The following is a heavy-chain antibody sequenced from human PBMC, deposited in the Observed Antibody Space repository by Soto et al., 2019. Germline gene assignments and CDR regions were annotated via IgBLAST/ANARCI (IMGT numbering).Heavy chain of an antibody. D-gene: IGHD2-15*01. CDR1: GGSFSGYY. V-gene: IGHV4-34*01. J-gene: IGHJ4*02. CDR2: INHSGNT. CDR3: ARGLRGAYCSGGSCYSV. Sequence: QVQLQKWGAGLLKPSETLSLTCAVYGGSFSGYYWSWIRQPPGKGLEWIGEINHSGNTNYNPSLKSRVTISVDTSKNQFSLKLSSVTAADTAVYYCARGLRGAYCSGGSCYSVWGQGTLVTVSS.